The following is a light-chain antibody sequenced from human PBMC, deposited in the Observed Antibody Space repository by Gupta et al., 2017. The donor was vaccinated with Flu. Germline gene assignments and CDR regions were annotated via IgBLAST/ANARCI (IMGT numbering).Light chain of an antibody. Sequence: SALTQPASVPGSPGQSITISCPGISSDVGDYKNVSWYQQHPGKATTLMIEYDSYRPSAVSNRFSCDTYCNTASLNLTGRQHEDEADDYYSSSTNNTTLHWIFGGGTRLTVL. J-gene: IGLJ3*02. CDR3: SSSTNNTTLHWI. V-gene: IGLV2-14*03. CDR1: SSDVGDYKN. CDR2: YDS.